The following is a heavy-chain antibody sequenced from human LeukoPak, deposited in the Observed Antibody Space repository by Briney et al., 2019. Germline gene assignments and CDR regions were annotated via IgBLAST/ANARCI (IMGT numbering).Heavy chain of an antibody. Sequence: PSETLSLTCTVSGGSISSYYWSWIRQPPGKGLEWIAYIYYSGSTNYNSSLKSSVTISFDTSKDQFSLELRSVTAADAAVYYCARLDYCGSWYFDYWGQGTLVTVSS. V-gene: IGHV4-59*08. CDR3: ARLDYCGSWYFDY. J-gene: IGHJ4*02. CDR2: IYYSGST. CDR1: GGSISSYY. D-gene: IGHD3-10*01.